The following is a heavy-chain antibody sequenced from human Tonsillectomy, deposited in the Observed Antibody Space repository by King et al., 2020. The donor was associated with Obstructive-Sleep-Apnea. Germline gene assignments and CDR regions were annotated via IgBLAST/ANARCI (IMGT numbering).Heavy chain of an antibody. CDR1: GGSITGYY. Sequence: QLQESGPGLVKPSETLSLTCTVSGGSITGYYWSWIRPPPGKGLAWIAYIYHSGRTDYNPSLKSRVTISVDASKNQFSLKLSSVTAADTAVYYCARGGGLVPIDYWGQGTLVSVSS. J-gene: IGHJ4*02. D-gene: IGHD6-19*01. CDR2: IYHSGRT. V-gene: IGHV4-59*12. CDR3: ARGGGLVPIDY.